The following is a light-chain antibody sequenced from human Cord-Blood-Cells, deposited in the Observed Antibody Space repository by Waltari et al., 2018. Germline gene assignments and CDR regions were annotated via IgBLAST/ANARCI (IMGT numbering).Light chain of an antibody. CDR3: QQYNSYLWT. CDR1: QSISSW. J-gene: IGKJ1*01. Sequence: DIQMTQSPSTLSASVGDRVTITCRASQSISSWLAWYQQKPGKAPKLLIYDASSLESGVPPRFSGSGSGTEFTLPSSSLQPDDFSSYYCQQYNSYLWTFGQGTKVEIK. V-gene: IGKV1-5*01. CDR2: DAS.